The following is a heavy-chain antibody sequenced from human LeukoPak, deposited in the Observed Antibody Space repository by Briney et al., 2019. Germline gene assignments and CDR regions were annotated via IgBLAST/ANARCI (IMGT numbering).Heavy chain of an antibody. CDR3: ARDRIMIFGVVISSFDY. CDR1: SYSIRTGYH. D-gene: IGHD3-3*01. Sequence: PSETLSLTCTVSSYSIRTGYHWGWIRQFPGKGLEWIGSIYHSGNTYYNPSLRSRVTISVDTSKNPFSLNLSSVTAADTAVYYCARDRIMIFGVVISSFDYWGQGTLVTVSS. CDR2: IYHSGNT. J-gene: IGHJ4*02. V-gene: IGHV4-38-2*02.